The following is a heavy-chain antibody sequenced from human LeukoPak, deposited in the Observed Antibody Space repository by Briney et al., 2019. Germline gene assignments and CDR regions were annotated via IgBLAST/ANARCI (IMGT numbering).Heavy chain of an antibody. J-gene: IGHJ4*02. CDR1: GFPFSDVW. Sequence: GGSLRLSCAASGFPFSDVWMSWVRQAPGKGLEWVGRIKSKADGGTADYAAPLKGRFTFSRDESKNTLYLEMKSLKTEDTAVYYCTTDWYYYGSSGYYPIFWGQGTLVTVSS. D-gene: IGHD3-22*01. CDR3: TTDWYYYGSSGYYPIF. CDR2: IKSKADGGTA. V-gene: IGHV3-15*01.